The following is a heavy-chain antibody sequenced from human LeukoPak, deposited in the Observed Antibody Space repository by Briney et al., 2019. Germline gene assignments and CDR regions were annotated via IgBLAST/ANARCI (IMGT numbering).Heavy chain of an antibody. CDR1: GGSISSYY. Sequence: SETLSLTCTVSGGSISSYYWSWIRQPPGKGLEWIGYIYYSGSTNYNPSLKSRVTISVDTSKNQFSLKLSSVTAADTAVYYCARVLVTWPSYYFDYWGQGTLVTVSS. V-gene: IGHV4-59*12. J-gene: IGHJ4*02. D-gene: IGHD4-11*01. CDR2: IYYSGST. CDR3: ARVLVTWPSYYFDY.